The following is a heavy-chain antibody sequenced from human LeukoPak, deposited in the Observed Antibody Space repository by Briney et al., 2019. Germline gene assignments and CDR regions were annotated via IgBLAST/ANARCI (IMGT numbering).Heavy chain of an antibody. CDR3: ARDDNYGSFVNVDY. V-gene: IGHV1-18*01. CDR2: ISTSTGDT. CDR1: GYSFILYG. D-gene: IGHD4-17*01. J-gene: IGHJ4*02. Sequence: ASVKVSCKTSGYSFILYGISWVRQAPGQGPEWMGWISTSTGDTKDTQKFQGRVTLTTDTSTSTAYMELSSLRSDDTAVYYCARDDNYGSFVNVDYWGQGTLVTVSS.